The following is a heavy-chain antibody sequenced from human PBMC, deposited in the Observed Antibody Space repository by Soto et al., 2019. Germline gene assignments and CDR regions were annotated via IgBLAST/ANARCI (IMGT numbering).Heavy chain of an antibody. D-gene: IGHD3-9*01. CDR2: IYNSGST. V-gene: IGHV4-39*01. J-gene: IGHJ6*02. CDR3: ARGQLRYFDWLLRYYGMDV. Sequence: SETLSLTCTVSGGSISSSSYYWGWIHQPPGKGLEWIGSIYNSGSTYYNPSLKSRVTISVDTSKNQFSLKLSSVTAADTAVYYCARGQLRYFDWLLRYYGMDVWGQGTTVTVSS. CDR1: GGSISSSSYY.